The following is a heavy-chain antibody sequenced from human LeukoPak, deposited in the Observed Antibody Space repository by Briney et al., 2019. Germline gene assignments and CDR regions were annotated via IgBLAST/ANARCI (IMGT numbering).Heavy chain of an antibody. Sequence: GGSLRLSCAASGFTFRTYAMSWVRQAPGEGLEWVSTVSGSNGNTHYADSVKGRFTISRDNSKNTLYLQMNSLRAEDTAVYYCVRESPVAAVGRSWFDPWGQGTLVTVSS. J-gene: IGHJ5*02. V-gene: IGHV3-23*01. CDR2: VSGSNGNT. D-gene: IGHD6-13*01. CDR3: VRESPVAAVGRSWFDP. CDR1: GFTFRTYA.